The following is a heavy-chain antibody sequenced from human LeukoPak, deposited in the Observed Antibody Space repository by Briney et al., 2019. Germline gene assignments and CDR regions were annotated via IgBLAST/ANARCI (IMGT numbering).Heavy chain of an antibody. D-gene: IGHD3-16*02. CDR3: ARADDYVWGSYHDY. CDR1: GFTVSSNY. CDR2: IYSGGST. Sequence: GGSLRLSCAASGFTVSSNYMSWVRQAPGKGLEWVSVIYSGGSTYYADSVKGRFTISRDNSKNTLYLQMGSLRAEDMAVYYCARADDYVWGSYHDYWGQGTLVTVSS. J-gene: IGHJ4*02. V-gene: IGHV3-53*05.